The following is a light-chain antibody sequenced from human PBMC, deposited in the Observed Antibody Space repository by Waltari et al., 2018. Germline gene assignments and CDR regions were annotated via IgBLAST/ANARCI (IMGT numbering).Light chain of an antibody. CDR1: NSNIGTNT. Sequence: QSVLTQPPSASGTPGQRVTFSCSGSNSNIGTNTVNWYQQLSGTAPKLLIYANNPRPSGVPDRFSGSKSDTSASLVISGLQSEDEADYYCAAWDDSLRSVLFGGGTKLTVL. CDR2: ANN. CDR3: AAWDDSLRSVL. V-gene: IGLV1-44*01. J-gene: IGLJ2*01.